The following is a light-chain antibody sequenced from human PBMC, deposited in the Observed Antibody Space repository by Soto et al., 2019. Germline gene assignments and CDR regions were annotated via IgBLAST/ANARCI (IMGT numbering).Light chain of an antibody. CDR1: QSISNY. V-gene: IGKV1-39*02. Sequence: DIPMTQSPSSLSASVGDRVTITCRASQSISNYLNWYQHKPGKAPKVLIYGASTLQSGVPSRFSGSGSGTDFTLTINRLEPEDFAVYYCQDYGTSWTFGQGTKVDI. CDR2: GAS. CDR3: QDYGTSWT. J-gene: IGKJ1*01.